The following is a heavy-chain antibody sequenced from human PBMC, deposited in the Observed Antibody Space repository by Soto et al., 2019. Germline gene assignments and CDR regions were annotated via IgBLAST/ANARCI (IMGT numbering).Heavy chain of an antibody. J-gene: IGHJ4*02. CDR2: ISGSGGST. D-gene: IGHD3-22*01. Sequence: GGSLRLCCAASGFTFSSYAMSLVRQAPGTGLQWVSAISGSGGSTYYADSVKGRLTISRDNSKNTLYLQMNSLRAEDTAVYYCAKDKTYYYDSSGYRIWGQGT. CDR3: AKDKTYYYDSSGYRI. V-gene: IGHV3-23*01. CDR1: GFTFSSYA.